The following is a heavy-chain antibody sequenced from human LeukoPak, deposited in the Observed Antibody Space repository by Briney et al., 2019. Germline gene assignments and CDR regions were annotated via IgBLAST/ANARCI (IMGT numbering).Heavy chain of an antibody. J-gene: IGHJ4*02. CDR1: GFTFSSYS. CDR2: ISSSSSYI. CDR3: ARDNSRDYDILTGYYGRSFDY. D-gene: IGHD3-9*01. Sequence: GSLRLSCAASGFTFSSYSMNWVRQAPGKGLEWVSSISSSSSYIYYADSVKGRFTISRDNAKNSLYLQMNSLRAEDTAVYYCARDNSRDYDILTGYYGRSFDYWGQGTLVAVSS. V-gene: IGHV3-21*01.